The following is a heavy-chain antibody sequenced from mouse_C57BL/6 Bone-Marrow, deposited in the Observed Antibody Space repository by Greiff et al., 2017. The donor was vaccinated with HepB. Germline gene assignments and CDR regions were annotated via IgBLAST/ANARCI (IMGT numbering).Heavy chain of an antibody. CDR2: IWTGGGT. V-gene: IGHV2-9-1*01. J-gene: IGHJ4*01. CDR3: ARKEITTVVAKGYYAMDY. CDR1: GFSLTSYA. D-gene: IGHD1-1*01. Sequence: VKVVESGPGLVAPSQSLSITCTVSGFSLTSYAISWVRQPPGKGLEWLGVIWTGGGTNYNSALKSRLSISKDNSKSQVFLKMNSLQTDDTARYYCARKEITTVVAKGYYAMDYWGQGTSVTVSS.